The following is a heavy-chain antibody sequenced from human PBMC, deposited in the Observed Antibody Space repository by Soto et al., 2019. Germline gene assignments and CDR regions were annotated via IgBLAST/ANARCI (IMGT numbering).Heavy chain of an antibody. V-gene: IGHV3-30-3*01. D-gene: IGHD1-26*01. J-gene: IGHJ4*02. CDR1: GFTLSRHA. CDR3: ARDDEGGSDCDLGY. CDR2: ILSDGSNK. Sequence: QGQLVESGGGVVQPGRSLRLYCAVSGFTLSRHAMHWVRQAPGKGLEWVALILSDGSNKYYADSVKGRFTTSRDNSKNTMYLQMNSLSVEDTAVYYCARDDEGGSDCDLGYWGQGALVTVSS.